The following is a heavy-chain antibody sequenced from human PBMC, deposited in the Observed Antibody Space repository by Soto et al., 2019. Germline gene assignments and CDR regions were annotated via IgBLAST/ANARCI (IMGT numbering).Heavy chain of an antibody. CDR2: INPKSGGT. J-gene: IGHJ6*02. Sequence: ASVKVSCKASGYSFTDYHIHWVRQAPGQGLEWLGRINPKSGGTSTAQKFQGWITMTTDTSISTASMELTRLTSDDTAIYYCARGDSTDCSNGVCSFFYNHDMDVWGQGTTVTVSS. CDR3: ARGDSTDCSNGVCSFFYNHDMDV. CDR1: GYSFTDYH. D-gene: IGHD2-8*01. V-gene: IGHV1-2*04.